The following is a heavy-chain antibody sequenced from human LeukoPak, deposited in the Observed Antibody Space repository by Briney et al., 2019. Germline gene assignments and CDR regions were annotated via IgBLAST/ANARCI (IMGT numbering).Heavy chain of an antibody. J-gene: IGHJ5*02. CDR3: ARHVFQGEDGITSWCDP. D-gene: IGHD5-24*01. CDR1: GYSFINYW. Sequence: GESLKISCKGSGYSFINYWIGWVRQMPGKGLEWMGIIYPGDSDTRYSPSFLGQVTISADKSINTAYLQWSSLKASDTAMYYCARHVFQGEDGITSWCDPWGQGTLVTVSS. V-gene: IGHV5-51*01. CDR2: IYPGDSDT.